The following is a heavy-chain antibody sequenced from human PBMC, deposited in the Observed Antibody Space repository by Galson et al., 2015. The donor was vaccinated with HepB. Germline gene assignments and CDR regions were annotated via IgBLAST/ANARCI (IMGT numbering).Heavy chain of an antibody. Sequence: SAKVSCKASGYTFTSYGISWVRKAPGQGLEWMGWISAYNGNTNYAQKLQGRVTMTTDTSTSTAYMELRSLRSDDTAVYYCARHTVVTPYYYYYMDVWGKGTTVTVSS. J-gene: IGHJ6*03. D-gene: IGHD4-23*01. CDR2: ISAYNGNT. CDR3: ARHTVVTPYYYYYMDV. CDR1: GYTFTSYG. V-gene: IGHV1-18*01.